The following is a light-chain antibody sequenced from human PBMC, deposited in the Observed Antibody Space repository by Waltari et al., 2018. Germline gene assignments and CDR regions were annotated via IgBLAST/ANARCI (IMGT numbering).Light chain of an antibody. CDR2: AAS. J-gene: IGKJ1*01. CDR3: QQSYSTPRT. CDR1: QSISSY. V-gene: IGKV1-39*01. Sequence: DIQMTQSPSSASASVADRVTITCRASQSISSYLNLYQQKPGKAPKLLIHAASSLQSGVPSRFSGSGSWTDFTLTISSLQPEDFATYYCQQSYSTPRTFGQGTKVEIK.